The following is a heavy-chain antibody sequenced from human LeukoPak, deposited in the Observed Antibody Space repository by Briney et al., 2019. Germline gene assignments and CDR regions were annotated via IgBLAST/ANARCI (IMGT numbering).Heavy chain of an antibody. CDR2: IIPMFGTA. CDR1: GGTFSRYE. D-gene: IGHD5-12*01. CDR3: ATGKGGYSGYDFRY. J-gene: IGHJ4*02. V-gene: IGHV1-69*06. Sequence: SVKGSCKASGGTFSRYEISWVRQAPGQGLEWMGGIIPMFGTAKYAQKFQGRVTMTEDTSTDTAYMELSSLRSEDTAVYYCATGKGGYSGYDFRYWGQGTLVTVSS.